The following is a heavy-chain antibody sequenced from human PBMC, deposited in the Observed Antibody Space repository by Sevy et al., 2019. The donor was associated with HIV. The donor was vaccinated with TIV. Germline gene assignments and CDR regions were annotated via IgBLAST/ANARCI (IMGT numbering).Heavy chain of an antibody. D-gene: IGHD3-10*01. CDR3: ARGFLRTGFDH. J-gene: IGHJ4*02. CDR1: GDSVSSNSAA. Sequence: KQSQTLSLTCAISGDSVSSNSAAWSWIRQSPSRGLEWLGRTYYKSKWYNDYAVSVKSRITINPDTSKNQFSLQLNSVTPEDTAVYYCARGFLRTGFDHWGQGSLVTVSS. CDR2: TYYKSKWYN. V-gene: IGHV6-1*01.